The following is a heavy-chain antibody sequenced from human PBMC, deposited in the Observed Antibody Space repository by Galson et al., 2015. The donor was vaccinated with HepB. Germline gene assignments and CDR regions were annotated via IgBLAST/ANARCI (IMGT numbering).Heavy chain of an antibody. V-gene: IGHV3-30-3*01. D-gene: IGHD6-13*01. CDR1: GFTFSTNS. CDR2: ISYDGSKK. J-gene: IGHJ4*02. Sequence: SLRLSCAASGFTFSTNSMHWVRQAPGKGLEWVAVISYDGSKKYYADSVKGRFTISRDNSKDTLDLQMNNLRAEDTAIYYCATYGSSWSSSDYWGQGTLVTVSS. CDR3: ATYGSSWSSSDY.